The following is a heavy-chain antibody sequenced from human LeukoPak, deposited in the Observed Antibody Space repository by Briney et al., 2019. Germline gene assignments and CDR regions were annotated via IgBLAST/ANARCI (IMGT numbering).Heavy chain of an antibody. CDR2: INPKRGVI. CDR1: GYTFTDYF. CDR3: ARVWQGFFDL. Sequence: ASVKVSCKASGYTFTDYFLHWVRQAPGQGLEWMGRINPKRGVINYAQKFQGWVSLTWNTSISTAYVDLSSLSSDDTAIYYCARVWQGFFDLWGRGTLVTVSS. D-gene: IGHD3-16*01. V-gene: IGHV1-2*04. J-gene: IGHJ2*01.